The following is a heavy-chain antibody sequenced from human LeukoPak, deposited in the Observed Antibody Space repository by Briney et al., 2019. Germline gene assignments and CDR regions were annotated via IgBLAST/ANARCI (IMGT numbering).Heavy chain of an antibody. CDR3: ARETSVLRFLEWLGYYMDV. Sequence: GGSLRLSCAASGFTFSSYWMSWVRQAPGKGLEWVANIKQDGSEKYYVDSVKGRFTISRDNAKNSLYLQMNSLRAEDTAVYYCARETSVLRFLEWLGYYMDVWGKGTTVTVSS. CDR2: IKQDGSEK. J-gene: IGHJ6*03. D-gene: IGHD3-3*01. V-gene: IGHV3-7*01. CDR1: GFTFSSYW.